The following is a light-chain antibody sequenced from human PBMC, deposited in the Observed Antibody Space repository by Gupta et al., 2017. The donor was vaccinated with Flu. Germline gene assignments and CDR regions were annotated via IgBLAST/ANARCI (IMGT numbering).Light chain of an antibody. J-gene: IGKJ4*01. CDR1: QSVSNY. V-gene: IGKV3-11*01. CDR2: DAS. CDR3: QQRSNWPLT. Sequence: GDRATLSCRASQSVSNYLAWYQQKPGQAPRLLIYDASNRATGIPARFSGSGFGTDFTLTISSLEPEDFAVYYCQQRSNWPLTFGGGTKVEIK.